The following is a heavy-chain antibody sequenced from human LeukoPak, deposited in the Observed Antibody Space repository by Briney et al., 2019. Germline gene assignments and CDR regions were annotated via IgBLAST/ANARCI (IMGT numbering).Heavy chain of an antibody. J-gene: IGHJ6*03. CDR1: GFTFSAYG. D-gene: IGHD5-24*01. CDR3: AKDGPEIVNAYYYYMDV. Sequence: GRSLRLSCAASGFTFSAYGMHWVRQAPGKGLEWVAIIWYDGGNKYYADSVEGRFTISRDNSKNTLFLQMNSLRVEDTAVYYCAKDGPEIVNAYYYYMDVWGKGTTVTVSS. CDR2: IWYDGGNK. V-gene: IGHV3-33*06.